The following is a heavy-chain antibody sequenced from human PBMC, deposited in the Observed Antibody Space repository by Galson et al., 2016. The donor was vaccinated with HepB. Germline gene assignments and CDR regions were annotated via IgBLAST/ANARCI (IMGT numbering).Heavy chain of an antibody. CDR1: GASITNDDLY. CDR2: IFYSGAT. D-gene: IGHD4-17*01. CDR3: ARGSNDYGLQV. V-gene: IGHV4-30-4*08. J-gene: IGHJ4*02. Sequence: QVQLQESGPGLVKPSQTLSLTCNVSGASITNDDLYWNWIRQPPGKDLEWIGYIFYSGATFYNPSLMSRVTISVDTSKNQVSLRFRSVTAADTAVYYCARGSNDYGLQVWGQGAQVIVSS.